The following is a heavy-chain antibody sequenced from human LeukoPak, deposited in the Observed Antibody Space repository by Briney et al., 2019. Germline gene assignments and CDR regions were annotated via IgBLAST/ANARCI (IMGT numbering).Heavy chain of an antibody. J-gene: IGHJ4*02. CDR1: GFTFSSYG. CDR3: AKDWRYNWNETPFDY. CDR2: ISGSGGST. Sequence: GGTLRLSCAASGFTFSSYGMSWVRQAPGKGLEWVSAISGSGGSTYYADSVKGRFTISRDNSKNTLYLQMNSLRAEDTAVYYCAKDWRYNWNETPFDYWGQGTLVTVSS. D-gene: IGHD1-1*01. V-gene: IGHV3-23*01.